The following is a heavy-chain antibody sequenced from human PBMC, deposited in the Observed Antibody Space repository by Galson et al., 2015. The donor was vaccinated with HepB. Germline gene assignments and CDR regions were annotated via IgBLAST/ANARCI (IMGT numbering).Heavy chain of an antibody. CDR2: ISWNSGSI. J-gene: IGHJ3*02. CDR3: AKANTYYYDSTTGHAFDI. V-gene: IGHV3-9*01. D-gene: IGHD3-22*01. Sequence: SLRLSCAASGFTFDDYAMHWVRQAPGKGLEWVSGISWNSGSIGYADSVKGRFTISRDNAKNSLYLQMNSLRAEDTALYYCAKANTYYYDSTTGHAFDIWGQGTMVTVSS. CDR1: GFTFDDYA.